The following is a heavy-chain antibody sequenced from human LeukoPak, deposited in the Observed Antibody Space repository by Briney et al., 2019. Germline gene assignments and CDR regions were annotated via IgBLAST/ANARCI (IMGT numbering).Heavy chain of an antibody. J-gene: IGHJ3*02. Sequence: PSETLSLTCTVSGGSISSYYWSWIRQPPGKGLEWIGYIYYSGSTNYNPSLKSRVTISVDTSKNQFSLKLSSVTAADTAVYYCARERKLEGAFDIWGQGTMVTVSS. V-gene: IGHV4-59*01. CDR1: GGSISSYY. CDR3: ARERKLEGAFDI. D-gene: IGHD1-1*01. CDR2: IYYSGST.